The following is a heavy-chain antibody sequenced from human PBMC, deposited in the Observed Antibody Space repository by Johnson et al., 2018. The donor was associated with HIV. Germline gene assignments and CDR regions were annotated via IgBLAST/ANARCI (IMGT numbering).Heavy chain of an antibody. CDR1: GFTFSSYA. V-gene: IGHV3-30-3*01. D-gene: IGHD3-22*01. CDR2: ISYDGSNK. Sequence: VQLVESGGGVVQPGRSLRLSCAASGFTFSSYAMHWVRQAPGKGLEWVAVISYDGSNKYYADSVKGRFTISRDNSKNTLYLQMNSLRAEDTAVYYCARGGGYYYDSSGYLLGAFDIWDQGTMVTVSS. J-gene: IGHJ3*02. CDR3: ARGGGYYYDSSGYLLGAFDI.